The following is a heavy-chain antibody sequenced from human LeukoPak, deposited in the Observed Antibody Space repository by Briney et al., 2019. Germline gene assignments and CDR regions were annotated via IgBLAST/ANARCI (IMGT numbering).Heavy chain of an antibody. CDR2: INPSGGST. CDR3: ARDPPGFDCGGDCWPFDY. Sequence: ASVKVSCKASGYTFTSYYMHWVRQAPGQGLEWMGIINPSGGSTSYAQKFQGRVTMTRGTSTCTVYMELSSLRSEDTAVYYCARDPPGFDCGGDCWPFDYWGQGTLVTVSS. CDR1: GYTFTSYY. D-gene: IGHD2-21*02. J-gene: IGHJ4*02. V-gene: IGHV1-46*01.